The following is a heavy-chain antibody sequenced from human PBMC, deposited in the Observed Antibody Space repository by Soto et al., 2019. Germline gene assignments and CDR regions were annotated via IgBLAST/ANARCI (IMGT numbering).Heavy chain of an antibody. Sequence: GASVKVSCKASGYTFTSDYLHWVRQAPGQGLEWMAWINPKSGYTKSAQKFQARVTLTRDTSTSTAYMELRSLRSEDTAVYFCARYTGSNSLFDSWGQGTLVTVSS. J-gene: IGHJ4*03. CDR2: INPKSGYT. CDR3: ARYTGSNSLFDS. CDR1: GYTFTSDY. D-gene: IGHD1-26*01. V-gene: IGHV1-2*02.